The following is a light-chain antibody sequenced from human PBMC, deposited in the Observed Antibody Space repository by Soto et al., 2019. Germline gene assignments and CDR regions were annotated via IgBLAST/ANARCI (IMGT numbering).Light chain of an antibody. CDR1: QGISGW. CDR2: DAS. Sequence: EIQMTQTPYPLSASVGDRFTITCRSSQGISGWLAWYQQKAGKAPRLLIFDASSLMSGVPSRFSGSGYGTEFTLTINRLQPDDSATYYGQQYYSFSGWTFGQGTMV. CDR3: QQYYSFSGWT. V-gene: IGKV1-5*01. J-gene: IGKJ1*01.